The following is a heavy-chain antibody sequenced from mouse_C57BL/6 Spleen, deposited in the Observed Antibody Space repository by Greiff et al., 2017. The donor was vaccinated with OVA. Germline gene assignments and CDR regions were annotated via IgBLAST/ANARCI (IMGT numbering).Heavy chain of an antibody. CDR3: ARRGATVDY. D-gene: IGHD3-1*01. V-gene: IGHV1-81*01. CDR2: FYPRSGNT. Sequence: VQLQESGAELARPWASVTLSCKASGYTFTSYGLSWLKQRTGQGLEWIGEFYPRSGNTYYNEKFKGKATLTADKSSSTAYMELRSLTSEDSAVYFCARRGATVDYWGQGTTLTVSS. J-gene: IGHJ2*01. CDR1: GYTFTSYG.